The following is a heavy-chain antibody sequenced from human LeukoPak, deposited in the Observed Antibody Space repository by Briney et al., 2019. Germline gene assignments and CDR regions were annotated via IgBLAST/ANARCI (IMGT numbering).Heavy chain of an antibody. CDR2: ISAYNGNA. Sequence: ASVKVSCKASGYTFTSYSISWVRQAPGQGLEWMGWISAYNGNAIYAQKVKGRVTMTTDTSTSTAYMELRSLKSDDTAVYYCARGPTYYDSSGYRLEYWGQGTLVTVSS. D-gene: IGHD3-22*01. CDR1: GYTFTSYS. V-gene: IGHV1-18*01. CDR3: ARGPTYYDSSGYRLEY. J-gene: IGHJ4*02.